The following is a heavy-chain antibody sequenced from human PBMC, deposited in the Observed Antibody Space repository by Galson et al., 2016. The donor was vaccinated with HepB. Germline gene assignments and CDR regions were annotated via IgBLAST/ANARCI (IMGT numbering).Heavy chain of an antibody. CDR2: ISHSGNA. J-gene: IGHJ6*03. CDR3: AREPSSTIFAVVHYYYYMDV. CDR1: GGSFSGYY. V-gene: IGHV4-34*01. D-gene: IGHD3-3*01. Sequence: LSLTCAVYGGSFSGYYWSWIRQPPGKGLEWIGEISHSGNANYNPSLKGRVTISVDTSKNQFSLKLTSLTAADTAVYYCAREPSSTIFAVVHYYYYMDVWGRGTTVTVSS.